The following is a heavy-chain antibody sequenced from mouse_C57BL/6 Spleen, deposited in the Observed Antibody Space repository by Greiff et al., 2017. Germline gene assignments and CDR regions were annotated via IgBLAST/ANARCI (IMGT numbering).Heavy chain of an antibody. Sequence: QVQLQQSGAELVMPGASVKLSCKASGYTFTSYWMHWVKQRPGQGLEWIGEIDPSDSYTNYNQKFKGKSTLTVDKSSSTAYMQLSSLTSEDSAVYYCARGGSSYGAMDYWGQGTSVTVSS. J-gene: IGHJ4*01. CDR3: ARGGSSYGAMDY. CDR1: GYTFTSYW. D-gene: IGHD1-1*01. CDR2: IDPSDSYT. V-gene: IGHV1-69*01.